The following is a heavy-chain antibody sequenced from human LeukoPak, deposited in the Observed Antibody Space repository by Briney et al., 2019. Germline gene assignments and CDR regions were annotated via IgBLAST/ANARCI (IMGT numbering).Heavy chain of an antibody. J-gene: IGHJ4*02. CDR1: GYTFTGYY. CDR3: ARVPLRWGGSLHYFDY. CDR2: INPNSGGT. D-gene: IGHD1-26*01. V-gene: IGHV1-2*02. Sequence: ASVKVSCKASGYTFTGYYMHWVRQAPGQGLEWMGWINPNSGGTNYAQKFQGRVTMTRNTSISTAYMELSRLRSDDTAVYYCARVPLRWGGSLHYFDYWGQGTLVTVSS.